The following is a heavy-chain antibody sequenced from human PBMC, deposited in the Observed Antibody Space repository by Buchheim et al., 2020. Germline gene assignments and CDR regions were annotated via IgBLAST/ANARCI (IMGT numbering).Heavy chain of an antibody. CDR2: ISSSSSTI. CDR1: GFTFSSYS. Sequence: EVQLVESGGGLVQPGGSLRLSCAASGFTFSSYSMNWVRQAPGKGLEWVSYISSSSSTIYYADSVKGRFTISRDNATNSPYLQMNSLRAEDTAVYYCARHPEWYSSSWYLPYYYYYGMDVWGQGTT. V-gene: IGHV3-48*04. D-gene: IGHD6-13*01. CDR3: ARHPEWYSSSWYLPYYYYYGMDV. J-gene: IGHJ6*02.